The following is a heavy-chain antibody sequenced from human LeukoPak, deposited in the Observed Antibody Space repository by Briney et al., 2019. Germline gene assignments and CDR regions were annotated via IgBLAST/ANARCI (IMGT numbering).Heavy chain of an antibody. V-gene: IGHV3-23*01. CDR3: AKDSSYYYDSSGYYYFDY. CDR1: GFTFSSYA. CDR2: ISGSGGST. D-gene: IGHD3-22*01. Sequence: GGSLRLSCAASGFTFSSYAMSWVRQAPGKGLEWVSAISGSGGSTYYADSVKGRFTISRDNSKNTLYLQMNSLRAEDTAVYYCAKDSSYYYDSSGYYYFDYWGQGTLVTVSS. J-gene: IGHJ4*02.